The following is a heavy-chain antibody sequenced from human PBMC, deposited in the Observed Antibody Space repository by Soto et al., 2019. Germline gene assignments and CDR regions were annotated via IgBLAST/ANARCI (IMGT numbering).Heavy chain of an antibody. CDR2: IYWDDDK. J-gene: IGHJ4*02. V-gene: IGHV2-5*02. D-gene: IGHD2-21*02. CDR3: AHSPYCGGDCYSPFDY. Sequence: QITLKESGPTLVKPTQTLTLTCTFSGFSLSTSGVGVGWIRQPPGKALEWLALIYWDDDKRYSPSLKSRLTITKDTSKNPVVLTMTNMDPVDTATYYCAHSPYCGGDCYSPFDYWGQGTLVTVSS. CDR1: GFSLSTSGVG.